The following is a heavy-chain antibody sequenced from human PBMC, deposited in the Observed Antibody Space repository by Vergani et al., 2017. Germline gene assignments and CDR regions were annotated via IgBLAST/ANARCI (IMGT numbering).Heavy chain of an antibody. Sequence: QVQLVQSGAEVKKPGASVKVSCKASGYTFTGYYMHWVRQAPGQGLEWMGWINPNSGGPNYAQKFKGRVTMTRDTSISTAYMELSRLRSDDTAVYYCAREREMVRGVMSVWFDPWGQGTLVTVSS. V-gene: IGHV1-2*02. CDR2: INPNSGGP. CDR1: GYTFTGYY. D-gene: IGHD3-10*01. CDR3: AREREMVRGVMSVWFDP. J-gene: IGHJ5*02.